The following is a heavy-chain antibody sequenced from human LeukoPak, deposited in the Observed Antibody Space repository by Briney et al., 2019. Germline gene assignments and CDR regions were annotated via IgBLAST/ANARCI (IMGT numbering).Heavy chain of an antibody. CDR1: GGSISSYY. D-gene: IGHD1-26*01. Sequence: SETLSLTCTVSGGSISSYYWSWIRQPPGKGLEWIGYIYYSGSTNYNPSLKSRVTISVDTSKNQFSLKLSSVTAADTAVYYCARDGGSYYGDAFDIWGQGTMVTVSS. V-gene: IGHV4-59*01. J-gene: IGHJ3*02. CDR3: ARDGGSYYGDAFDI. CDR2: IYYSGST.